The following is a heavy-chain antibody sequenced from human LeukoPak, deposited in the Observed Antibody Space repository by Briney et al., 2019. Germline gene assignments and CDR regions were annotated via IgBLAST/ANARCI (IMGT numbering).Heavy chain of an antibody. J-gene: IGHJ1*01. V-gene: IGHV4-39*01. D-gene: IGHD2-15*01. CDR2: IYYSGST. CDR3: ARHASQAVYCSGGSCYHEYFQH. Sequence: SETLSLTCTVSGGSISSSGYYWGWLRQPPGTGLEWIGSIYYSGSTYYNPSLKSRVTISVDTSKNQFSLKLSSVTAADTAVYYCARHASQAVYCSGGSCYHEYFQHWGQGTLVTVSS. CDR1: GGSISSSGYY.